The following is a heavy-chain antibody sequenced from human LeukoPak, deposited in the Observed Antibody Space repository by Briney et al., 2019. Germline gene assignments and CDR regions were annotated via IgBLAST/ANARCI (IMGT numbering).Heavy chain of an antibody. J-gene: IGHJ4*02. CDR3: ARVGSGSTWYIDY. V-gene: IGHV3-74*01. D-gene: IGHD6-13*01. Sequence: GGSLRLSCAASGFTFSSYWVHWVRQAPGKGLVWVSRINSDGSSTTYADSVKGWFTISRDNAENTLYLQMNSLRAEDTAVYYCARVGSGSTWYIDYWGQGTLVTVSS. CDR2: INSDGSST. CDR1: GFTFSSYW.